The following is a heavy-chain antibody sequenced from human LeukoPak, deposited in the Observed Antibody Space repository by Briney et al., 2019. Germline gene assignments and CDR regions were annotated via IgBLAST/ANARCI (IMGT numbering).Heavy chain of an antibody. J-gene: IGHJ6*02. CDR2: IHHSGSA. V-gene: IGHV4-59*12. CDR3: AREPTSPVVVTAINRYYYGMDV. Sequence: SETLSLTCTVSGGSISGYYWSWIRQAPGKGLEWIGYIHHSGSADYNPSLRSRATMSVDTSRNQFSLRLTSVTAADTAVYYCAREPTSPVVVTAINRYYYGMDVWGQGTTVTVSS. D-gene: IGHD2-21*02. CDR1: GGSISGYY.